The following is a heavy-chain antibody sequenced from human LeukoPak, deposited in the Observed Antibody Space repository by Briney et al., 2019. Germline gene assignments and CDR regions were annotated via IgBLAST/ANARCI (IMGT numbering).Heavy chain of an antibody. V-gene: IGHV3-21*01. J-gene: IGHJ4*02. Sequence: GGSLRLSCAASGFTFSRHSMNWVRQAPGKGLEWVSSSSTSSSYIYYADSVRGRFTISRDNAKNSLYLQMNSLRAEDTAVYYCARDYCGGDCCFDYWGQGTLVTVSS. CDR3: ARDYCGGDCCFDY. D-gene: IGHD2-21*02. CDR2: SSTSSSYI. CDR1: GFTFSRHS.